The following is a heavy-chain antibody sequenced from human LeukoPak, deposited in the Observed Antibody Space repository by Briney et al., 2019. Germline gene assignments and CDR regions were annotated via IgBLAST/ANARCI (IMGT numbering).Heavy chain of an antibody. V-gene: IGHV3-74*01. J-gene: IGHJ4*02. CDR2: IKTDGSIA. CDR3: ARGYDRFDY. CDR1: GFSFSFYW. Sequence: GGSLRLSCAASGFSFSFYWMHWVRQAPGKGPVWVSRIKTDGSIADYADSVKGRFTISRDNAKNSLYLQMNSLRAEDTAVYYCARGYDRFDYWGQGTLVTVSS. D-gene: IGHD3-22*01.